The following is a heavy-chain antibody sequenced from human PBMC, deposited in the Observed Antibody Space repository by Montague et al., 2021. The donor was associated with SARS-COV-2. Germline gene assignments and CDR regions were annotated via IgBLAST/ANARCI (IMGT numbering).Heavy chain of an antibody. V-gene: IGHV3-21*01. CDR2: ISSSGSYI. D-gene: IGHD3-10*01. J-gene: IGHJ6*02. Sequence: SLRLSCAASGFTFSSYSMNWVRQAPGKGLEWVSSISSSGSYIYYADSVKGRFTTSRDNAKNSLYLQMNSLRAEDTAVYYCARDPLDYGLWSSGSYYNAYYYYYGMDVWGQGTTVTVSS. CDR3: ARDPLDYGLWSSGSYYNAYYYYYGMDV. CDR1: GFTFSSYS.